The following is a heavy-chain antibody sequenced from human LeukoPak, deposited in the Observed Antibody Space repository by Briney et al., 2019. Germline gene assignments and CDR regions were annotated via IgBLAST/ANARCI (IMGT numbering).Heavy chain of an antibody. CDR2: ISGSGGST. CDR1: GFTFSSYA. D-gene: IGHD3-16*01. Sequence: QAGGSLRLSCAASGFTFSSYAMSWVRQAPGKGLEWVSAISGSGGSTYYADSVKGRFTISRDNSKNTLYLQMNSLRAEDTAVYYCAKLPALRTDYYYYMDVWGKGTTVTVSS. CDR3: AKLPALRTDYYYYMDV. V-gene: IGHV3-23*01. J-gene: IGHJ6*03.